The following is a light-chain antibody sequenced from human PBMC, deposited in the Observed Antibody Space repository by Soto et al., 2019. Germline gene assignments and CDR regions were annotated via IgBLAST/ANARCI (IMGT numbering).Light chain of an antibody. Sequence: IVLTQSPGTLSLSPGERATLSCRSSQSVSSSYLAWYQQKPGQAPRLXIYDASSRATGIPDRFSGSGSGTDFTLTISRLEPEDFAVYFCYQYDSSPWTFGQGTKVDIK. CDR3: YQYDSSPWT. J-gene: IGKJ1*01. CDR1: QSVSSSY. V-gene: IGKV3-20*01. CDR2: DAS.